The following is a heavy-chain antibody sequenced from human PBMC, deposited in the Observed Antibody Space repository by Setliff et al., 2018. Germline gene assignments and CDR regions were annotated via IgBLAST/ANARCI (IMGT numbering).Heavy chain of an antibody. CDR1: GYIFTNYW. V-gene: IGHV5-51*01. Sequence: PGESLKISCKASGYIFTNYWIGWVRQMPGKGLEWMGVIYPGDSDTRYSPSFQGQVTISADKSINTAYLQWSSLKASDTAMYYCARAGSGIGVDLDYWGQGTLVTVSS. CDR3: ARAGSGIGVDLDY. CDR2: IYPGDSDT. D-gene: IGHD3-10*01. J-gene: IGHJ4*02.